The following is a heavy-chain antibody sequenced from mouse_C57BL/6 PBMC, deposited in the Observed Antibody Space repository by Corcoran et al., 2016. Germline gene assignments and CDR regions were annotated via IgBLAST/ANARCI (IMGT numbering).Heavy chain of an antibody. CDR1: GYTFTDYY. CDR2: INPNNGGT. V-gene: IGHV1-26*01. CDR3: AREGLTGTEFAY. J-gene: IGHJ3*01. Sequence: EVQLQQSGPELVKPGASVKISCKASGYTFTDYYMNWVKQSHGKSLEWIGDINPNNGGTSYNQKFKGKATLTVDKSSSTAYMELRSLTSEDSAVYYCAREGLTGTEFAYWGQGTLVTVSA. D-gene: IGHD4-1*01.